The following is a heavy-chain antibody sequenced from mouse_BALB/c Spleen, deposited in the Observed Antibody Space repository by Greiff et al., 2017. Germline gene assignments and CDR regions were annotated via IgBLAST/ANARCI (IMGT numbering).Heavy chain of an antibody. V-gene: IGHV5-9-3*01. CDR2: ISSGGSYT. J-gene: IGHJ1*01. CDR3: ARQARGNYGYFDV. D-gene: IGHD2-1*01. CDR1: GFTFSSYA. Sequence: EVKLVESGGGLVKPGGSLKLSCAASGFTFSSYAMSWVRQTPEKRLEWVATISSGGSYTYYPDSVKGRFTISRDNAKNTLYLQMSSLRSEDTAMYYCARQARGNYGYFDVWGAGTTVTVSS.